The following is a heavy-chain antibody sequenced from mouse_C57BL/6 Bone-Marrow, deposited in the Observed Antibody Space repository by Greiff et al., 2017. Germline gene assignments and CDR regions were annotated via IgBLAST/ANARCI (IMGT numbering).Heavy chain of an antibody. CDR1: GFTFSSYG. Sequence: EVKLMESGGDLVKPGGPLKLSCAASGFTFSSYGMSWVRQTPDKRLEWVATISSGGSYTYYPDSVKGRFTISRDNAKNTLYLQMSSLKSEDTAMYYCARHDTTVVGYAMDYWGQGTSVTVSS. CDR2: ISSGGSYT. J-gene: IGHJ4*01. CDR3: ARHDTTVVGYAMDY. V-gene: IGHV5-6*01. D-gene: IGHD1-1*01.